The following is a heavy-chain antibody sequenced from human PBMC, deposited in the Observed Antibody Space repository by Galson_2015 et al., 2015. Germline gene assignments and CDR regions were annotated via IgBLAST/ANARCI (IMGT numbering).Heavy chain of an antibody. D-gene: IGHD1-14*01. V-gene: IGHV3-23*01. Sequence: SLRLSCAASGFTFSSYAMSWVRQAPGKGLEWVSAISGSGGTTYYADSVKGRFTISRDNSKNTLFLQMNSLRAEDTALYYCAKLAGARTTVLLNDFDYWAQGTLVTVSS. CDR3: AKLAGARTTVLLNDFDY. CDR2: ISGSGGTT. CDR1: GFTFSSYA. J-gene: IGHJ4*02.